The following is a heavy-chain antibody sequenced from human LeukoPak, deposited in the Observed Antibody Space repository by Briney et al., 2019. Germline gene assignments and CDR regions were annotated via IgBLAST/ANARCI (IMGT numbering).Heavy chain of an antibody. J-gene: IGHJ4*02. CDR2: IGGSGGVT. D-gene: IGHD2-15*01. V-gene: IGHV3-23*01. CDR3: GRDPPGSRIRMAAFDH. CDR1: GFTFSSYA. Sequence: GGSLRLSCAASGFTFSSYAMSWARQAPGKGLEWVSGIGGSGGVTYYADSVKGRFTISRDNSKNTLYLQMTSLRPEDTAVYYCGRDPPGSRIRMAAFDHSGQGTLLTVSS.